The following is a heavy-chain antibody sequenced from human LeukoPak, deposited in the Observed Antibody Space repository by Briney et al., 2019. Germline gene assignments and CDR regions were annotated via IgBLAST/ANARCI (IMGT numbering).Heavy chain of an antibody. CDR3: TRVGYIDEGIDY. V-gene: IGHV3-23*01. Sequence: GGSLRLSCAASEFTFSSYAMSWVRQAPGKGLEWVSTISGSGGSTYYADSVKGRFTISRDNSINTLYLRMNSLRGEDTAVYYCTRVGYIDEGIDYWGQGTLVTVSS. CDR2: ISGSGGST. CDR1: EFTFSSYA. J-gene: IGHJ4*02. D-gene: IGHD5-24*01.